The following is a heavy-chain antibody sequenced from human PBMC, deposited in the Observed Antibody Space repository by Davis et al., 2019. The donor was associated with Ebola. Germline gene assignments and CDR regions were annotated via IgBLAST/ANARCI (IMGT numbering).Heavy chain of an antibody. J-gene: IGHJ4*02. D-gene: IGHD3-3*01. CDR1: GFTFSSYS. CDR2: ISSSSSYI. CDR3: ASLTIFGVAEDFDY. V-gene: IGHV3-21*01. Sequence: PGGSLRLSCAASGFTFSSYSMNWVRQAPGKGLEWVSSISSSSSYIYYADSVKGRFTISRDNAKNSLYLQMNSLRAEDTAVYYCASLTIFGVAEDFDYWGQGTLVTVSS.